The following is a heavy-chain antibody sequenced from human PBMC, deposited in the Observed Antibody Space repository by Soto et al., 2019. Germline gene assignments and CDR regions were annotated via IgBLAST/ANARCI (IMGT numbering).Heavy chain of an antibody. D-gene: IGHD6-25*01. Sequence: PSETLSLTCTVSGGSISSYYWSWIRQPPGKGLEWIGYIYCSGSTNYNPSLKSRVTISVDTSKNQFSLKLSSVTAADTAVYYCARDRQRSFDTWGQGTLVSVSS. CDR2: IYCSGST. J-gene: IGHJ5*02. V-gene: IGHV4-59*01. CDR3: ARDRQRSFDT. CDR1: GGSISSYY.